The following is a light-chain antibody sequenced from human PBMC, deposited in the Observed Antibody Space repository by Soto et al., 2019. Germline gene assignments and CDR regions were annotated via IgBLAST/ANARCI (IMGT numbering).Light chain of an antibody. CDR1: SSDIGAYNF. CDR3: TSWTTSTTMV. Sequence: QSALTQPASVSGSPGQSITISCTGTSSDIGAYNFVSWYQQHPGKAPKLMLYDVNIRPSGVSHRFSGSKSGNTASLTISGLDAEDEADYYYTSWTTSTTMVFGAGTKLTVL. J-gene: IGLJ2*01. V-gene: IGLV2-14*03. CDR2: DVN.